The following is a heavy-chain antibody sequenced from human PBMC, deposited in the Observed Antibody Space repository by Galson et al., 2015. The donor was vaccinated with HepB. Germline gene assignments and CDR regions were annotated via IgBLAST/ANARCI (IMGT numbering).Heavy chain of an antibody. V-gene: IGHV3-7*03. CDR2: IKQDGSEK. D-gene: IGHD6-13*01. CDR3: ARDLRQLGIVYYYYYGMDV. Sequence: SLRLSCAASGFTFSSYWMSWVRQAPGKGLEWVANIKQDGSEKYYVDSVKGRFTISRDNAKNSLYLQMNSLRAEDTAVYYCARDLRQLGIVYYYYYGMDVWGQGTTVTVSS. J-gene: IGHJ6*02. CDR1: GFTFSSYW.